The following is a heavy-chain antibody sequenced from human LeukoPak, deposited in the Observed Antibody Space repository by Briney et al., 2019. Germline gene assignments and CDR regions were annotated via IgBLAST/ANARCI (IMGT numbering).Heavy chain of an antibody. V-gene: IGHV3-15*07. CDR3: TTFLEIDYYYYGMDV. CDR2: IKDKTDGGTT. J-gene: IGHJ6*02. Sequence: GGSLRLSCAASGFSFSNAWMNWVRRAPGKGLEWVGRIKDKTDGGTTDYAAPVKGRFTISRDDSKDTLYLQMNSLKTEDTAVYYCTTFLEIDYYYYGMDVWGQGTTVTVSS. D-gene: IGHD2/OR15-2a*01. CDR1: GFSFSNAW.